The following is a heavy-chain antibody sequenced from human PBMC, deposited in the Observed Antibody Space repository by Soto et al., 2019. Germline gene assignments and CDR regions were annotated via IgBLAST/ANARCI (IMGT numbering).Heavy chain of an antibody. CDR1: GFTFSSYG. D-gene: IGHD2-15*01. Sequence: QVQLVESGGGVVQPGRSLRLSCAASGFTFSSYGMHWVRQAPGKGLEWVAVIWYDGSNKYYADSVKGRFTIARDNSKNTLYLQMKSLRAEDTAVYYCARSLGYCSGGSCYSHAFDLWGQGTMVTVSS. CDR3: ARSLGYCSGGSCYSHAFDL. CDR2: IWYDGSNK. J-gene: IGHJ3*01. V-gene: IGHV3-33*01.